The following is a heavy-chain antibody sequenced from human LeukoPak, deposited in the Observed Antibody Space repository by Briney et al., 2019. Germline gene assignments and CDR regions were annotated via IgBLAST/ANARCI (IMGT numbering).Heavy chain of an antibody. CDR3: ARVIIAVAGRGWYYYYMDV. Sequence: PGGSLRLSCAASGFTFSTYAMQWVRQAPGKGLEFVSAISSNGGSTYYANSVKGRFTISRDNAKNSLYLQMNSLRAEDTAVYYCARVIIAVAGRGWYYYYMDVWGKGTTVTVSS. D-gene: IGHD6-19*01. CDR1: GFTFSTYA. V-gene: IGHV3-64*01. J-gene: IGHJ6*03. CDR2: ISSNGGST.